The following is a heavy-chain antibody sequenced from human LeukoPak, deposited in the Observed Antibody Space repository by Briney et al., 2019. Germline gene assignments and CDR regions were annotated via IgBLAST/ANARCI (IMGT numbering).Heavy chain of an antibody. D-gene: IGHD3/OR15-3a*01. CDR1: GFTFSSYS. V-gene: IGHV3-21*01. Sequence: GGSLRLSCAASGFTFSSYSMNWVRQAPGKGLEWVSSISSSSSYIYYADSVKGRFTISRDNAENSLYLQMNSLRAEDTAVYYCARRHVGLVIIKPFDYWGQGTLVTVSS. CDR2: ISSSSSYI. CDR3: ARRHVGLVIIKPFDY. J-gene: IGHJ4*02.